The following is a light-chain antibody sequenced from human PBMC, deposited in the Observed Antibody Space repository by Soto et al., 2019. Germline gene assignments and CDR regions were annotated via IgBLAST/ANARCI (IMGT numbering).Light chain of an antibody. J-gene: IGKJ2*01. CDR3: QQYDHLPYT. V-gene: IGKV1-33*01. CDR1: QDISNY. Sequence: DIQMTQSPSSLSASVGDRVTITCQASQDISNYLNWYQQKPGKAPKLLIYDASNLETGVPSRFSGSGSGTDFNFTISSLQPEDIATYYCQQYDHLPYTFGQGNKLEIQ. CDR2: DAS.